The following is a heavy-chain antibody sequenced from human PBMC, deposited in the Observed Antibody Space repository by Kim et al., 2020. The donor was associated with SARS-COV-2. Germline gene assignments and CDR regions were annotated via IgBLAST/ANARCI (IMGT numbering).Heavy chain of an antibody. Sequence: SETLSLTCTVSGGSISSYYWSWIRQPPGKGLEWIGYIYYSGSTNYNPSLKSRVTISVDTSKNQFSLKLSSVTAADTAVYYCARDGATGSGRYFSNWFDP. D-gene: IGHD3-10*01. J-gene: IGHJ5*02. V-gene: IGHV4-59*01. CDR3: ARDGATGSGRYFSNWFDP. CDR2: IYYSGST. CDR1: GGSISSYY.